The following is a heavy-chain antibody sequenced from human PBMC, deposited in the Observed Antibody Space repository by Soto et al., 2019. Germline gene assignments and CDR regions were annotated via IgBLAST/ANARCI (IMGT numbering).Heavy chain of an antibody. Sequence: AASVKVSCKASGGTFSSYAISWVRQAPGRGLEWMGGIIPIFGTANYAQKFQGRVTITADESTSTAYMELSSLRSEDTAVYYCARPVRGYYDSSGYYPFDYWGQGTLVTVSS. V-gene: IGHV1-69*13. CDR1: GGTFSSYA. CDR2: IIPIFGTA. D-gene: IGHD3-22*01. J-gene: IGHJ4*02. CDR3: ARPVRGYYDSSGYYPFDY.